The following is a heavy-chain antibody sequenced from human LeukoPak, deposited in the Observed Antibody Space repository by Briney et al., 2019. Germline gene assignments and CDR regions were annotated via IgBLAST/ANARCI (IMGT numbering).Heavy chain of an antibody. J-gene: IGHJ4*02. CDR3: AKAHGGASRARSQWLVPYYFDY. D-gene: IGHD6-19*01. Sequence: PGRSLRLSCAASGFTFDDYAMHWVRQAPGKGLEWVSGISWNSGSIGYADSVKGRFTISRDNAKNSLYLQMNSLRAEDTALYYCAKAHGGASRARSQWLVPYYFDYWGQGTLVTVSS. V-gene: IGHV3-9*01. CDR2: ISWNSGSI. CDR1: GFTFDDYA.